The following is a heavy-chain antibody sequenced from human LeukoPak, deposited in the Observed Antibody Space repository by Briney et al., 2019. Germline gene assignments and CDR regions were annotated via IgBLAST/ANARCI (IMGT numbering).Heavy chain of an antibody. D-gene: IGHD5-12*01. J-gene: IGHJ4*02. V-gene: IGHV1-69*04. CDR1: GGTFSSYA. CDR3: ARDQLFRGYSGYDMAYFFDY. Sequence: GASVKVSCKASGGTFSSYAISWVRQAPGQGLEWMGRIIPILGIANYAQKFQGRVTITADKSTSTAYMELSSLRSEDTAVYYCARDQLFRGYSGYDMAYFFDYWGQGTLVTVSS. CDR2: IIPILGIA.